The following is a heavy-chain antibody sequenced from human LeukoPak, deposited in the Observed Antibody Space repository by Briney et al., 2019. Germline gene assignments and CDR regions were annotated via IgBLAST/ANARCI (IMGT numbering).Heavy chain of an antibody. Sequence: GGSLRLSCAASGFTFRSYAMSWVRQAPGKGLEWVSAISSSGGSTYHADSVRGRFTISRDNSKNTLYLQMNSLRAEDTAVYYCASSFCGGDCYSFDYWGQGTLVTVSS. J-gene: IGHJ4*02. CDR3: ASSFCGGDCYSFDY. D-gene: IGHD2-21*02. CDR1: GFTFRSYA. CDR2: ISSSGGST. V-gene: IGHV3-23*01.